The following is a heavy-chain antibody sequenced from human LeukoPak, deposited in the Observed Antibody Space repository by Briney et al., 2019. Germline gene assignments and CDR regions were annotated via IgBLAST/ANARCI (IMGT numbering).Heavy chain of an antibody. CDR2: IYYSGST. CDR3: TRGSIAYYYMDV. J-gene: IGHJ6*03. V-gene: IGHV4-59*01. Sequence: LSLTCTVSGGSISSYYWSWIRQPPGKGLEWIGYIYYSGSTNYNPSLKSRVTISVDTSKNQFSLKLSSVTAADTAVYYCTRGSIAYYYMDVWGKGTTVTISS. D-gene: IGHD3-22*01. CDR1: GGSISSYY.